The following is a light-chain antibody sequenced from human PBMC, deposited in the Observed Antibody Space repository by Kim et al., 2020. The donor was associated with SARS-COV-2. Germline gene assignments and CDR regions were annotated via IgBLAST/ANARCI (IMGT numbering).Light chain of an antibody. CDR1: SSDVGGYNY. V-gene: IGLV2-11*01. CDR2: DVS. J-gene: IGLJ3*02. Sequence: QSALTQPRSVSGSPGQSVTISCTGTSSDVGGYNYVSWYQQHPGKAPKLMIYDVSQRPSGVPDRFSGSKSGNTASLTISELQAEDEADYYCCSYAATYSWVFGGGTQLTVL. CDR3: CSYAATYSWV.